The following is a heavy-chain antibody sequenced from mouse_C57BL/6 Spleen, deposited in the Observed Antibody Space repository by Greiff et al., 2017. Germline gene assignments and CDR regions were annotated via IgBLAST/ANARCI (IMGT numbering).Heavy chain of an antibody. CDR3: AREAGTGYFDY. D-gene: IGHD4-1*01. Sequence: EVMLVESGGDLVKPGGSLKLSCAASGFTFRSYGMSWVRQTPDKRLEWVATISSGGSYTYYPDSVKGRFTISRDNAKNTLYLQMSSLKSEDTAMYYCAREAGTGYFDYWGQGTTLTGSS. CDR1: GFTFRSYG. CDR2: ISSGGSYT. V-gene: IGHV5-6*01. J-gene: IGHJ2*01.